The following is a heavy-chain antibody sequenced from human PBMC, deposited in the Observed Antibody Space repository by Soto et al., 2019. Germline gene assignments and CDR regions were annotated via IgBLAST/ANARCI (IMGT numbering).Heavy chain of an antibody. J-gene: IGHJ6*02. CDR2: ISSSGSTI. Sequence: GGSLRLSCAASGFTFSDYYMSWIRQAPGKGLEWVSYISSSGSTIYYADSVKGRFTISRDNAKNSLYLQMNSLRAEDTAVYYCARDLSLYNYYYYYGMDVWGQGTTVTVSS. CDR1: GFTFSDYY. D-gene: IGHD1-1*01. CDR3: ARDLSLYNYYYYYGMDV. V-gene: IGHV3-11*01.